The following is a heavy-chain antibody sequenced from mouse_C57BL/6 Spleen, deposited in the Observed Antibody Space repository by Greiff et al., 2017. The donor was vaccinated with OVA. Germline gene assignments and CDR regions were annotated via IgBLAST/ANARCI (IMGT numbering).Heavy chain of an antibody. J-gene: IGHJ3*01. Sequence: EVNVVESGEGLVKPGGSLKLSCAASGFTFSSYAMSWVRQTPEKRLEWVAYISSGGDYIYYADTVKGRFTISRDNARNTLYLQMSSLKSEDTAMYYCTRGGNYPFAYWGQGTLVTVSA. CDR2: ISSGGDYI. D-gene: IGHD2-1*01. CDR1: GFTFSSYA. CDR3: TRGGNYPFAY. V-gene: IGHV5-9-1*02.